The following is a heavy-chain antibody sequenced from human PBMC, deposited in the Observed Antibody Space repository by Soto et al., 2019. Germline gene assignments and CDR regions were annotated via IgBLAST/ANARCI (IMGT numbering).Heavy chain of an antibody. Sequence: QVQLVDSGGGLVKPGGSLRLSCAASGFTFSDHYMTWIRQAPGKGLEWLSYISSSGTTIYYAESVRGRFTISRDNAKNSLYLQMNRLRVDDSAVYYCARVGDMAYKDWGQGTLVTVSP. CDR2: ISSSGTTI. J-gene: IGHJ4*02. D-gene: IGHD3-3*01. CDR3: ARVGDMAYKD. CDR1: GFTFSDHY. V-gene: IGHV3-11*01.